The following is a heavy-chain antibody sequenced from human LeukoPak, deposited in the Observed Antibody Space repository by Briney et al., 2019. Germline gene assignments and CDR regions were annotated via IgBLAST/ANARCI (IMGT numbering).Heavy chain of an antibody. CDR1: GYSISSGYY. V-gene: IGHV4-38-2*02. CDR3: ARELGCSGGSCFRWFDP. J-gene: IGHJ5*02. D-gene: IGHD2-15*01. CDR2: IYHSGST. Sequence: SETLSLICAVSGYSISSGYYWGWIRQTPGKGLEWIGSIYHSGSTYYNPSLKSRVTISVDTSKNQFSLKLSSVTAADTAVYYCARELGCSGGSCFRWFDPWGQGTLVTVSS.